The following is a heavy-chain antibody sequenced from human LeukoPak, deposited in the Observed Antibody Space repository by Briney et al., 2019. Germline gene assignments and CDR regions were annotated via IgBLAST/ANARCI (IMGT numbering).Heavy chain of an antibody. V-gene: IGHV3-23*01. CDR3: AKTLRDLEWLTGELDV. CDR2: IGGSGSDT. J-gene: IGHJ6*02. D-gene: IGHD3-3*01. CDR1: GFSFDNYA. Sequence: GGSLRLSCAASGFSFDNYAMSWVRQTPGKGLEWVSAIGGSGSDTSYTDSVKDRFTISRDNSKSTLYLQMNSLRAEDTAVYHCAKTLRDLEWLTGELDVWGQGTAVTVSS.